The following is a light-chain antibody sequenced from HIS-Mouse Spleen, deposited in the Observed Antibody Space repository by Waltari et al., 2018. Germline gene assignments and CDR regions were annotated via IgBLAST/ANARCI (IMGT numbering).Light chain of an antibody. CDR1: SSDVGGYNY. CDR3: SSYAGSNNVV. Sequence: QSALTQPPSASGSPGQSVTISCTGTSSDVGGYNYVSWYQQHPGKAPKLMIYEVSKRPYGVPDRFSGSKSGNPASLTVSGLQAEDEADYYCSSYAGSNNVVFGGGTKLTVL. J-gene: IGLJ2*01. V-gene: IGLV2-8*01. CDR2: EVS.